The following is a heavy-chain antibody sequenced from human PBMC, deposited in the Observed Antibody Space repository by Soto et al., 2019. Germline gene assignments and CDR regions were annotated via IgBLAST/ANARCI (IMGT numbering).Heavy chain of an antibody. Sequence: KPSETLSLTCRVSGGSMSGYYWSWIRQAPGKGLEWIGYVYYTGSTSYNPSLQSRVTISVDTSNKQFSLSLRLVTAADTAVYFCAGSIAVPSSHIDHWGQGIRVTVSS. CDR2: VYYTGST. J-gene: IGHJ4*02. V-gene: IGHV4-59*01. CDR1: GGSMSGYY. CDR3: AGSIAVPSSHIDH. D-gene: IGHD6-6*01.